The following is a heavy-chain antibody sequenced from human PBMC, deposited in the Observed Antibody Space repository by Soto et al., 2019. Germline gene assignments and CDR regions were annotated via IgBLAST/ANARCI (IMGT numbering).Heavy chain of an antibody. Sequence: GGSLRLSCAPSGFTFRNFAMSLVRQAPGKGLEWLSTISASGGTTNSVDSVKGRFTITKDTSKNQVVLTMTNMDPVDTATYYCAHSSDFWSGWVPYNWFDPWGQGTLVTVSS. CDR3: AHSSDFWSGWVPYNWFDP. V-gene: IGHV3-23*01. CDR1: GFTFRNFA. D-gene: IGHD3-3*01. J-gene: IGHJ5*02. CDR2: ISASGGTT.